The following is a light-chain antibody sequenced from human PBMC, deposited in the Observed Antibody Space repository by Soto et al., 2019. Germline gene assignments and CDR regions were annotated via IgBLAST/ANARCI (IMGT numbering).Light chain of an antibody. Sequence: QSALTQPASVSGSPGQSITISCTGTSSDVGGYKYVSWYQQHPGKAPKLMIYDVSSRPSGVSNRFSGSKSGNTASLTISGLQAEDEADYYCSSYRSSITVVFGGGTKLTVL. CDR3: SSYRSSITVV. V-gene: IGLV2-14*01. CDR1: SSDVGGYKY. J-gene: IGLJ2*01. CDR2: DVS.